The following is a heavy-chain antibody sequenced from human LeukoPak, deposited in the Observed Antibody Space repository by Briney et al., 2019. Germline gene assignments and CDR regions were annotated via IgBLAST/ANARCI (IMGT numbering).Heavy chain of an antibody. CDR1: GYTFTAYY. D-gene: IGHD6-13*01. J-gene: IGHJ6*03. Sequence: ASVKVSCKASGYTFTAYYMHWVRQAPGQGLEWMGWISAYNGNTNYAQKLQGRVTMTTDTSTSTAYMELRSLRSDDTAVYYCARAPLSSRGNYYYYMDVWGKGTTVTVSS. CDR2: ISAYNGNT. V-gene: IGHV1-18*04. CDR3: ARAPLSSRGNYYYYMDV.